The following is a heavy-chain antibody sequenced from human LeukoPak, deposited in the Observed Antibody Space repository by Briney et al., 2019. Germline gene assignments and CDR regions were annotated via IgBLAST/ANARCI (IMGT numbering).Heavy chain of an antibody. CDR1: GGSFSGYY. CDR2: INHSGST. CDR3: ARSDSSSRFDP. V-gene: IGHV4-34*01. Sequence: SETLSLTCAVYGGSFSGYYWSWIRQPPGKGLEWIGEINHSGSTNYNPSLKSRVDISVDTSKNQFSLKLSSVTAADTAVYYCARSDSSSRFDPWGQGTLVTVSS. J-gene: IGHJ5*02. D-gene: IGHD6-6*01.